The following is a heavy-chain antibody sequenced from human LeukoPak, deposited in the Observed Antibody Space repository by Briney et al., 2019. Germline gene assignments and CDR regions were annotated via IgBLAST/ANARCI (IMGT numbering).Heavy chain of an antibody. CDR2: ISSSGSTI. CDR3: ARDRRWLQPDFDS. Sequence: GGSLRLSCAASGFTFSSYEMNWVRQAPGKGLEWVSYISSSGSTIYYADSVKGRFTISRDNAKNSLSLQMNSLRADDTAVYYCARDRRWLQPDFDSWGQGTLVTVSA. J-gene: IGHJ4*02. V-gene: IGHV3-48*03. CDR1: GFTFSSYE. D-gene: IGHD5-24*01.